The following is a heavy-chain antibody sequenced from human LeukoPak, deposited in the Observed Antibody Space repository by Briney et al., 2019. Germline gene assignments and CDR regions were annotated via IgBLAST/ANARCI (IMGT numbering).Heavy chain of an antibody. V-gene: IGHV3-21*04. D-gene: IGHD6-13*01. CDR1: GFTFSSYS. CDR3: ARLAAAAGNRYFDL. J-gene: IGHJ2*01. Sequence: GGSLRLSCAASGFTFSSYSMNWVRQAPGKGLEWVSSISSSSSYIYYADSVKGRFTISRDNAKNSLYLQMNSLRAEDTAVYYCARLAAAAGNRYFDLWGRGTLVTVSS. CDR2: ISSSSSYI.